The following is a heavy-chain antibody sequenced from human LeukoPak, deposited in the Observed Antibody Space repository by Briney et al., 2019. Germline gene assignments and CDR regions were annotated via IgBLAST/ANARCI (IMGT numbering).Heavy chain of an antibody. D-gene: IGHD3-10*01. CDR2: MNPNSGNT. CDR1: GYTFTSYD. Sequence: GASVKVSCKASGYTFTSYDINWVRQATGQGLEWMGWMNPNSGNTGYAQKFQGRVTLTTDTSTSTAYMELRSLRSDDTAVYYCARGGKTFGEFLRYWGQGTLVTVSS. CDR3: ARGGKTFGEFLRY. V-gene: IGHV1-8*01. J-gene: IGHJ4*02.